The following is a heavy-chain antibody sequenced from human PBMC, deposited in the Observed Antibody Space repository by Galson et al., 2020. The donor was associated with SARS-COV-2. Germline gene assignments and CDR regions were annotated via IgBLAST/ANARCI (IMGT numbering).Heavy chain of an antibody. V-gene: IGHV4-38-2*02. CDR3: AGGFSWFDP. CDR2: IYHSGST. CDR1: GYSISSGYY. Sequence: ASATLSLTCTVSGYSISSGYYWGWIRQPPGKGLEWIGSIYHSGSTYYNPSLKSRVTISVDTSKNQFSLKLSSVTAADTAVYYCAGGFSWFDPWGQGTLVTVSS. J-gene: IGHJ5*02.